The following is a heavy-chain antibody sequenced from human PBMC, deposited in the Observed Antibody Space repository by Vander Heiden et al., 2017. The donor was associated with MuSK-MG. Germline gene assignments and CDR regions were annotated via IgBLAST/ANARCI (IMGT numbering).Heavy chain of an antibody. J-gene: IGHJ4*02. Sequence: EVQLVESGGGLVQPGGSLRLSCAASGFTFSSSEMNWVRQAPGKGLEWVSYISGSGSTIYYADSVKGRFTISRDNAKNSLYLQMNRLRAEETAVYYCAIDLGPAMVTGYFDYWGQGTMVTVYS. CDR2: ISGSGSTI. D-gene: IGHD5-18*01. V-gene: IGHV3-48*03. CDR1: GFTFSSSE. CDR3: AIDLGPAMVTGYFDY.